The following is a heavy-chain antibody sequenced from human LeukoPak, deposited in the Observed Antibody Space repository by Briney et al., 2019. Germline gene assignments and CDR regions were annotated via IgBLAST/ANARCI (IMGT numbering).Heavy chain of an antibody. Sequence: GGSLGLSCAASGFTFSSYWMSWVRQAPGKGLEWVANIKEDGSEKYYVNSVKGRFTISRDNGKNSLYLQMNSLRAEDTAVYYCARTLAARHTSGYIDYWGQGTLVTVSS. CDR1: GFTFSSYW. J-gene: IGHJ4*02. D-gene: IGHD3-22*01. CDR3: ARTLAARHTSGYIDY. V-gene: IGHV3-7*01. CDR2: IKEDGSEK.